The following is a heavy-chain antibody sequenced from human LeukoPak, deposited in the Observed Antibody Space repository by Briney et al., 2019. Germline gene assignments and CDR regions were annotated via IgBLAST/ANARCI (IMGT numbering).Heavy chain of an antibody. CDR3: ARDGAQLLWFGELLYKGDYFDY. D-gene: IGHD3-10*01. Sequence: ASVKVSCKASGYTFTSYGISWVRQAPGQGLEWVGWISAYNGNTNYAQKLQGRVTMTTDTSTSTAYMELRSLRSDDTAVYYCARDGAQLLWFGELLYKGDYFDYWGQGTLVTVSS. CDR2: ISAYNGNT. CDR1: GYTFTSYG. V-gene: IGHV1-18*01. J-gene: IGHJ4*02.